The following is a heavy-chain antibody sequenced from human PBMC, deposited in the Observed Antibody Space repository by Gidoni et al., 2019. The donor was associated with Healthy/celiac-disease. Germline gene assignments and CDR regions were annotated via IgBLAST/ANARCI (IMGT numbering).Heavy chain of an antibody. J-gene: IGHJ4*02. CDR1: GFAFSSYS. CDR3: ARDRRGYSYADFDY. CDR2: ISSSSSYI. D-gene: IGHD5-18*01. Sequence: EVQLVESGGGLVKPGGSSRLSCAASGFAFSSYSMTWVRQAPGKGLEWVSSISSSSSYIYYADSVKGRFTISRDNAKNSLYLQMNSLRAEDTAVYYCARDRRGYSYADFDYWGQGTLVTVSS. V-gene: IGHV3-21*01.